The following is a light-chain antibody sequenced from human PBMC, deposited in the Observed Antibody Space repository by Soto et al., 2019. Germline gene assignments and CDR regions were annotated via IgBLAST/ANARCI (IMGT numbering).Light chain of an antibody. Sequence: DIQMTQSPSTPSASVGYRFTITCGASQSISRSLEWYQQKTGKAPNLLIYNASNLENGVPSRVSGSGTGTDGTLTISSLQPDDFETDYCQQYNSYSYTFGQGTRLEIK. J-gene: IGKJ5*01. CDR3: QQYNSYSYT. CDR2: NAS. V-gene: IGKV1-5*01. CDR1: QSISRS.